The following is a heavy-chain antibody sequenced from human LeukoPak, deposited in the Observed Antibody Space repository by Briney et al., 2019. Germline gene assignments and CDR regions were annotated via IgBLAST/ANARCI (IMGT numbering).Heavy chain of an antibody. CDR3: AREWDSGSYYLGYFDH. V-gene: IGHV3-72*01. CDR2: IRNKANSYTT. CDR1: GFTFSDHY. J-gene: IGHJ4*02. D-gene: IGHD1-26*01. Sequence: PGGSLRRSCAASGFTFSDHYMDWVRQPPGKGLEWVGRIRNKANSYTTEYAASVKGRFIISRDDSKNSLYLQMNSLKCEDTAVYYCAREWDSGSYYLGYFDHWGQGTLVTVSS.